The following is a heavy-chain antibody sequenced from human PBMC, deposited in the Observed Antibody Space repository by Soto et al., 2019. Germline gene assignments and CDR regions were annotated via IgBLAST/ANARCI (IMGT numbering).Heavy chain of an antibody. CDR3: AAGPFGMVTPYYEGMDV. CDR2: IYPGDSGT. CDR1: GYIFTSYW. V-gene: IGHV5-51*01. J-gene: IGHJ6*02. Sequence: PGASLKISCNGSGYIFTSYWIGWVRQMPGKGLEWMGIIYPGDSGTRYSPSFQGQVTISAEKFISTAYLQWSSLKASDTAMYYCAAGPFGMVTPYYEGMDVWGQGTTVTVSS. D-gene: IGHD3-3*01.